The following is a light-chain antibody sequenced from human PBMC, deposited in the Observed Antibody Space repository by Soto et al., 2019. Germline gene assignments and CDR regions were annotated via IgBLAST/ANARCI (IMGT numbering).Light chain of an antibody. V-gene: IGKV1-5*03. J-gene: IGKJ1*01. Sequence: DIQMTQSPSTLSASVGDRVTITCRASQSISGSLAWYQQKPGKAPKLLIYEASNLKSGVPSRFGGSGSGTEYTLAISGLQPDDSASYYCQQYNGYWTFGQGTRVEIK. CDR3: QQYNGYWT. CDR2: EAS. CDR1: QSISGS.